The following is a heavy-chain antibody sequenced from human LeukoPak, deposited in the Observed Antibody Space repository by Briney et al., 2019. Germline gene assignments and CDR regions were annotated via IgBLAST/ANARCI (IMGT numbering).Heavy chain of an antibody. CDR2: INHSGST. Sequence: SETLSLTCAVYGGSFSGYYWSWIRQPPGKGLEWIGEINHSGSTNYNPSLKSRVTISVDTSKNQFSLKLSSVTAADTAVYYCARTLERQLVPFDYWGQGTLVTVSS. D-gene: IGHD6-13*01. V-gene: IGHV4-34*01. CDR1: GGSFSGYY. J-gene: IGHJ4*02. CDR3: ARTLERQLVPFDY.